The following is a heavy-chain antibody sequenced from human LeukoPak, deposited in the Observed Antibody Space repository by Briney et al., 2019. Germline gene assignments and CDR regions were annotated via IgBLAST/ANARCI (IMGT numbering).Heavy chain of an antibody. CDR3: ARANGYYFDY. D-gene: IGHD2-8*01. CDR2: ISTSSSYL. Sequence: GGSLRLSCAASGFTFSTYSMHWVRQAPGKGLEWVSSISTSSSYLYYADSVEGRFTISRDNAKNSLYLQMNSLRAEDTAVYYCARANGYYFDYWGQGTLVTVSS. J-gene: IGHJ4*02. V-gene: IGHV3-21*01. CDR1: GFTFSTYS.